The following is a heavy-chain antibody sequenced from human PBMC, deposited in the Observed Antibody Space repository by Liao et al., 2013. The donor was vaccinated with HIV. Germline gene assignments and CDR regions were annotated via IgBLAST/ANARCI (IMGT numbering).Heavy chain of an antibody. V-gene: IGHV4-34*12. Sequence: QVQLQQWGAGLLKPSETLSLTCAVYGGSFSGYYWSWIRQPPGKGLEWIGEAIHSVRTNYNPSLKSRVSISIDTSKHQFSLKVSSVIAADTAVYYCARTDQYYDFWNGYENWFDPWGQGTLVTVSS. D-gene: IGHD3-3*01. CDR2: AIHSVRT. CDR1: GGSFSGYY. J-gene: IGHJ5*02. CDR3: ARTDQYYDFWNGYENWFDP.